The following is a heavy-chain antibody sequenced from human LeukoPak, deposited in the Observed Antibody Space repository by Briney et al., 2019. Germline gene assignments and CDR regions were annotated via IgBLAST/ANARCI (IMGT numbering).Heavy chain of an antibody. CDR1: GGSFSGYY. CDR2: INHSGST. J-gene: IGHJ4*02. CDR3: ARGERELGYCSSTSCYLSWFDY. V-gene: IGHV4-34*01. Sequence: SETLPLTCAVYGGSFSGYYWSWIRQPPGKGLEWIGEINHSGSTNYNPSLKSRVTISVDTSKNQFSLKLSSVTAADTAVYYCARGERELGYCSSTSCYLSWFDYWGQGTLVTVSS. D-gene: IGHD2-2*01.